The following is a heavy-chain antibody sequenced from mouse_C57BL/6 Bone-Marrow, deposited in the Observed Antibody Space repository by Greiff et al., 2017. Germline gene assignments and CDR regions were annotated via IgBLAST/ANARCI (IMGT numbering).Heavy chain of an antibody. D-gene: IGHD1-1*01. Sequence: VQLQQSGAELVRPGASVTLSCKASGYTFTDYEMHWVKQTPVHGLEWIGAIDPETGGTAYNQKFKGKAILTADKSSSTAYMELRSLTSEDSAVYYCTRRGRSYNYWGQGTTLTVSS. J-gene: IGHJ2*01. CDR2: IDPETGGT. CDR1: GYTFTDYE. CDR3: TRRGRSYNY. V-gene: IGHV1-15*01.